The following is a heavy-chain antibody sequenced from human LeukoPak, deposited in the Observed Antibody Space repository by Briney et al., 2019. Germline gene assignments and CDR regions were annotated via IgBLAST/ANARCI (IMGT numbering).Heavy chain of an antibody. CDR2: IIPIFGTA. V-gene: IGHV1-69*13. Sequence: SVKVSCKASGGTFSSYAISWVRQGPGQGLEWMGGIIPIFGTANYAQKFQGRVTITADESTSTAYMELSSLRSEDTAVYYCARLGPFYDSGSYGDYNWFDPWGQGTLVTVSS. CDR1: GGTFSSYA. J-gene: IGHJ5*02. D-gene: IGHD3-22*01. CDR3: ARLGPFYDSGSYGDYNWFDP.